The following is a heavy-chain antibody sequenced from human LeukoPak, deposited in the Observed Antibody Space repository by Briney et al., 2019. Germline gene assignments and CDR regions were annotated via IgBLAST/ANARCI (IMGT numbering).Heavy chain of an antibody. CDR3: AREFKKYWYHYYYYYMDV. V-gene: IGHV1-18*01. CDR1: GYTFTSYG. Sequence: ASVKVSCKASGYTFTSYGISWVRQAPGQGLEWMGWISAYNGNTNYAQKLQGRVTMTTDTSTSTAYMELRSQRSDDTAVYYCAREFKKYWYHYYYYYMDVWGKGTTVTISS. J-gene: IGHJ6*03. D-gene: IGHD2-8*02. CDR2: ISAYNGNT.